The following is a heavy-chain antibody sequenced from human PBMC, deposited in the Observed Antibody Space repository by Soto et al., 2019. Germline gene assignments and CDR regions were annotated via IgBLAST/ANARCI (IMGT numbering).Heavy chain of an antibody. D-gene: IGHD2-2*01. J-gene: IGHJ4*02. CDR2: INAGNGNT. Sequence: QVQLVQSGAEVKKPGASVKVSCKASGYTFTSYAMHWVRQAPGQRLEWMGWINAGNGNTKYSQKLQGRVTMTRDTSASTAYMELSSMRSEDTAVYYCARDFRDIVVLPAESGDPVGLFDYWGQGTLVTVSS. CDR3: ARDFRDIVVLPAESGDPVGLFDY. V-gene: IGHV1-3*01. CDR1: GYTFTSYA.